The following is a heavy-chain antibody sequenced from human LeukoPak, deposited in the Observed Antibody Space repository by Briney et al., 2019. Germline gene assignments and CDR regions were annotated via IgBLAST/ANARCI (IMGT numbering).Heavy chain of an antibody. J-gene: IGHJ5*02. Sequence: GGSLRLSCAASGFTVSSNYMSWVRQAPGKGLEWVSLIYSGGDTYYADSVKGRFTISRDNSKNTLYLQMNSLRAEDTAAYYCARDLWTSYSSGFDPWGQGTLVTVSS. V-gene: IGHV3-66*01. CDR2: IYSGGDT. D-gene: IGHD3/OR15-3a*01. CDR3: ARDLWTSYSSGFDP. CDR1: GFTVSSNY.